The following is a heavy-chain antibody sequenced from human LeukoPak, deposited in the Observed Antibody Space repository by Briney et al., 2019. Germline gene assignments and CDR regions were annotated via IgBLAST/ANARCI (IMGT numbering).Heavy chain of an antibody. CDR1: EFTFSTSD. CDR2: IGTGGDT. CDR3: ATANNWNYALGY. Sequence: GESLRISCAASEFTFSTSDMHWVRQVPGKGLEWVSAIGTGGDTYYSGSVKGRFTISRENAKNSLYLQMNSLRAGDTAMYYCATANNWNYALGYWGQGTLVTVSP. J-gene: IGHJ4*02. D-gene: IGHD1-7*01. V-gene: IGHV3-13*01.